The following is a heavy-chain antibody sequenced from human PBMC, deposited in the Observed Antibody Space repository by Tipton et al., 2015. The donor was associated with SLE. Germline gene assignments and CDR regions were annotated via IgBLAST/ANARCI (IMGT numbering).Heavy chain of an antibody. CDR2: IYYSGST. V-gene: IGHV4-59*01. D-gene: IGHD3-10*01. CDR1: GGSISSYY. CDR3: ASGVRYYGSRSPWPFDI. Sequence: TLSLTCTVSGGSISSYYWSWIRQPPGKGLEWIGYIYYSGSTSYNPSLKSRVTISVDTSKNQFSLKLSSVTAADTAVYYCASGVRYYGSRSPWPFDIWGQGTMVTVSS. J-gene: IGHJ3*02.